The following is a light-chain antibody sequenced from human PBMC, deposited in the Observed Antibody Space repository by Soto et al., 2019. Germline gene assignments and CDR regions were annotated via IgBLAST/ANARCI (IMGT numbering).Light chain of an antibody. Sequence: QSVLTQPAPVSGTPGQANTIFCTGSSSDVGDYNYVCWYQHHPGKAPQLLIYEVNNRPSGVSDRFAGCKSGNVASLTISWLQAEDEADYYCSLYTSSSTYVFGTGTKVTGL. CDR1: SSDVGDYNY. V-gene: IGLV2-14*01. CDR2: EVN. CDR3: SLYTSSSTYV. J-gene: IGLJ1*01.